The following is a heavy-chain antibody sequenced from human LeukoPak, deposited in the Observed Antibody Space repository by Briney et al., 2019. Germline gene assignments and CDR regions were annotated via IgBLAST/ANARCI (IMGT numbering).Heavy chain of an antibody. D-gene: IGHD5/OR15-5a*01. CDR3: APLEAVSTAGSDY. Sequence: AGGSLRLSCAASGFTFKTYGMHWVRQAPGKGLEWVAFIRNDGGKKDYEDSVRGRFTISRDNSKNTLYLQMNSLRTEDTAVYYCAPLEAVSTAGSDYWGQGTLVSVSS. CDR2: IRNDGGKK. J-gene: IGHJ4*02. V-gene: IGHV3-30*02. CDR1: GFTFKTYG.